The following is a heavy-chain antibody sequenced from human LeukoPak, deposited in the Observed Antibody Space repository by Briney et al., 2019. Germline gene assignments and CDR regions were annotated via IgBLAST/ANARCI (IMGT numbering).Heavy chain of an antibody. V-gene: IGHV4-59*08. J-gene: IGHJ4*02. Sequence: SETLSLTCSASGASTSDKYWSSIRQSPGRTLEWIGHIYNGRNTKYNPSLTSRVTLSVDTSKNQFSLSLTSVTAADTAMYYCAQTTGWPGFDFWGPGALVTVSS. CDR1: GASTSDKY. CDR2: IYNGRNT. D-gene: IGHD6-19*01. CDR3: AQTTGWPGFDF.